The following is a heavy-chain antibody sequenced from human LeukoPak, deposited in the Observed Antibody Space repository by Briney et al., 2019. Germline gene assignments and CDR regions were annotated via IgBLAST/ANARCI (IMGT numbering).Heavy chain of an antibody. CDR2: IYYSGST. CDR1: GGSISSSSYY. V-gene: IGHV4-39*07. D-gene: IGHD3-10*01. Sequence: PSETLSLTCTVSGGSISSSSYYWGWIRQPPGKGLEWIGSIYYSGSTYYNPSLKSRVTISVDTSKNQFSLKLSSVTAADTAVYYCARFSESGSYIDYWGQGTLVTVSS. J-gene: IGHJ4*02. CDR3: ARFSESGSYIDY.